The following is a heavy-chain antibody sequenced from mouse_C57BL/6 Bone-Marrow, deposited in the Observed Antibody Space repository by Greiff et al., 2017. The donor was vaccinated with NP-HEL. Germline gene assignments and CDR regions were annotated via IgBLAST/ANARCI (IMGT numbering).Heavy chain of an antibody. Sequence: VKLVESGAELARPGASVKMSCKASGYTFTSYTMHWVKQRPGQGLEWIGYINPSRGYTKYNQKFKDKATLTADKSSSTAYMQLSSLTSEDSAVYYCARGGFAYWGQGTLVTVSA. CDR3: ARGGFAY. CDR2: INPSRGYT. CDR1: GYTFTSYT. J-gene: IGHJ3*01. V-gene: IGHV1-4*01.